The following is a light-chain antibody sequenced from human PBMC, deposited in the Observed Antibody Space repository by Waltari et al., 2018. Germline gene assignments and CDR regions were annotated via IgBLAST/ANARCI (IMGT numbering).Light chain of an antibody. V-gene: IGLV2-23*01. CDR3: CSYPDSTPSSYV. J-gene: IGLJ1*01. CDR1: SSDVGRYTL. Sequence: QSALTPPASVSGSPGQSVTISCTGTSSDVGRYTLVSWYQQRPGKAPKLILYEASERPSGVSNRFSGSKSGNTASLTISGLQAEDEADYYCCSYPDSTPSSYVFGTGTKVTVL. CDR2: EAS.